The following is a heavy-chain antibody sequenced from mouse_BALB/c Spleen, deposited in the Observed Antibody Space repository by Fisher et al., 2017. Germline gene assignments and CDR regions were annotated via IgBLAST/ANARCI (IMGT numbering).Heavy chain of an antibody. D-gene: IGHD2-1*01. V-gene: IGHV5-12-2*01. Sequence: RFTISRDNAKNTLYLQMSSLKSEDTAMYYCARPNAYGNPWYFDVWGAGTTVTVSS. CDR3: ARPNAYGNPWYFDV. J-gene: IGHJ1*01.